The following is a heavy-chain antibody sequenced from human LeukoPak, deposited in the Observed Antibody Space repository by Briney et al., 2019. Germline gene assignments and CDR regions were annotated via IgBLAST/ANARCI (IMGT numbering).Heavy chain of an antibody. CDR2: ISSSSSYI. Sequence: GGSLRLSCAASGFTFSSYSVNWVRQAPGKGLEWVSSISSSSSYIYYADSVKGRFTISRDNAKNSLYLQMNSLRAEDTAVYYCARDRNTVFDYWGQGTLVTVSS. D-gene: IGHD1-14*01. V-gene: IGHV3-21*01. J-gene: IGHJ4*02. CDR3: ARDRNTVFDY. CDR1: GFTFSSYS.